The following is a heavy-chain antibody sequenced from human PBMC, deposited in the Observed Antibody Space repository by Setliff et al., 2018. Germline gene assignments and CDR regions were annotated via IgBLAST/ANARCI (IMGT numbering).Heavy chain of an antibody. J-gene: IGHJ3*02. Sequence: SETLSLTCSVSSGSISSVSHYWAWIRQPPGKGLEWIGNIYFGGNTYFNPSFKSRVTMSIDTSNSQFSLKLSSVTAADTAIYYCARDASASDGRNAFDIWGQGTMVTVSS. D-gene: IGHD1-26*01. CDR1: SGSISSVSHY. CDR2: IYFGGNT. V-gene: IGHV4-39*07. CDR3: ARDASASDGRNAFDI.